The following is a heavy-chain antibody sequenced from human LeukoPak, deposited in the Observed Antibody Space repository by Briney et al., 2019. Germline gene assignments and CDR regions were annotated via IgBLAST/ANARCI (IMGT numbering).Heavy chain of an antibody. CDR2: IYYSGST. V-gene: IGHV4-39*01. J-gene: IGHJ4*02. CDR3: GRYDSGYAT. CDR1: GGSISSSSYY. Sequence: SETLSLTCTVSGGSISSSSYYWGWIRQPPGKGLEWIGSIYYSGSTYYNPSLKSRVTISVDTSKNQFSLKLSSVTAADTVVYYCGRYDSGYATWGQGTLVTVSS. D-gene: IGHD5-12*01.